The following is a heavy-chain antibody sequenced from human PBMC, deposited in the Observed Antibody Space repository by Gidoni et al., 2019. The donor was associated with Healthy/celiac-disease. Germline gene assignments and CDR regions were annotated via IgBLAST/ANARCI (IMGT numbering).Heavy chain of an antibody. Sequence: QVQLQESGPGLVKTSETLSLTCPVSGCSVSSGSYSWSWIRQPPGKGLEWVGYIYYSGSTNYNPSLKSPFTISVDTSKNHFSLKLCAVTAADTAVYYCARVRVHGGFPSPGYWGQGTLVTVSS. CDR2: IYYSGST. CDR1: GCSVSSGSYS. D-gene: IGHD2-15*01. V-gene: IGHV4-61*01. J-gene: IGHJ4*02. CDR3: ARVRVHGGFPSPGY.